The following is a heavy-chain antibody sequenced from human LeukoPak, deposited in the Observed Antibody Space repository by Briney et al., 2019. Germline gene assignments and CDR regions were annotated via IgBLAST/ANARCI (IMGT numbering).Heavy chain of an antibody. Sequence: SETLSLTCAVYGGSFSGYYWSWIRQPPGKGLEWIGEINHSGSTNYNPSLKSRVTISADTSKNQFSLKLSSVTAADTAVYYCARRGPIEYSDYWGQGTLVTVSS. D-gene: IGHD2/OR15-2a*01. CDR2: INHSGST. CDR3: ARRGPIEYSDY. CDR1: GGSFSGYY. J-gene: IGHJ4*02. V-gene: IGHV4-34*01.